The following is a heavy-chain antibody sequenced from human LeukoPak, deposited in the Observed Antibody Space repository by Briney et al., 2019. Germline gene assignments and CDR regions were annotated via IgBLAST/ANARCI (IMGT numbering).Heavy chain of an antibody. CDR1: GGSISSGDYQ. Sequence: SQTLSLTCTVSGGSISSGDYQWSWIRQPPGKGLEWIGCSYYSGTTYYNPSLKSRVTISVDTSKNQFSLKLSSVTAADTAVYYCARMGYYYYGMDVWGQGTTVTVSS. D-gene: IGHD3-16*01. CDR2: SYYSGTT. CDR3: ARMGYYYYGMDV. V-gene: IGHV4-30-4*08. J-gene: IGHJ6*02.